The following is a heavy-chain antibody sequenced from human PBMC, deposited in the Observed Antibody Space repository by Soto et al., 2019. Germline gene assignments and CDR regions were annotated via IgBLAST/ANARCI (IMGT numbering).Heavy chain of an antibody. CDR2: ISGSVGST. J-gene: IGHJ3*02. D-gene: IGHD6-13*01. Sequence: GGSLRLSCAASGFTFSSYAMSWVRQAPGKGLEWVSAISGSVGSTYYADSVKGRFTIFRDNSKNTLYLQMNSLRDEDPAVYYCAKGYSSSWRLQNAFDIWGQGTMVTVAS. CDR3: AKGYSSSWRLQNAFDI. CDR1: GFTFSSYA. V-gene: IGHV3-23*01.